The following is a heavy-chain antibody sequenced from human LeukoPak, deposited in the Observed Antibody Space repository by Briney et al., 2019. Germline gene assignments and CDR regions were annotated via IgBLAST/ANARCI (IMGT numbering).Heavy chain of an antibody. CDR3: ARDRRPSVYGGLDN. Sequence: GGSLRLFCAASGFTFSDQYMRWIRQARGKGREGVSYIGDSGTPIYYADSVKGRFTVSRDNAKNSLFLQMDSLRAEDTAVYYCARDRRPSVYGGLDNWGQGTLVTASS. V-gene: IGHV3-11*04. D-gene: IGHD4/OR15-4a*01. CDR1: GFTFSDQY. J-gene: IGHJ4*02. CDR2: IGDSGTPI.